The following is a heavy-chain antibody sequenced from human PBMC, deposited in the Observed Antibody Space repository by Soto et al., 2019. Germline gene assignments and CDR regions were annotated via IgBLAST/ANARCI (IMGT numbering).Heavy chain of an antibody. CDR1: GFTFSSYA. Sequence: EVQLLDSGGGLVQPGGSLRLSCAASGFTFSSYAMSWVRQAPGRGLEWVSGISGGGGGISYADSVKGRFTISRDNSKNTLYLRMNSLRGEDTAVYYCARGAGRQQPIDCWGQGSLVTVSP. CDR2: ISGGGGGI. J-gene: IGHJ4*02. D-gene: IGHD6-13*01. CDR3: ARGAGRQQPIDC. V-gene: IGHV3-23*01.